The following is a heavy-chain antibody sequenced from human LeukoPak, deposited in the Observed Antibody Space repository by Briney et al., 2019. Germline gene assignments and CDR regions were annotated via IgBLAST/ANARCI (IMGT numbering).Heavy chain of an antibody. CDR2: IYTSGST. D-gene: IGHD6-13*01. CDR3: ARVAAGTLAYYYMDV. Sequence: SQTLSLTCTVSGGSISSGSYYWNWIRQPAGKGLEWIGRIYTSGSTNCNPSLKSRVTISVDTSKNQFSLKLSSVTAADTAVYYCARVAAGTLAYYYMDVWGKGTTVTVSS. V-gene: IGHV4-61*02. J-gene: IGHJ6*03. CDR1: GGSISSGSYY.